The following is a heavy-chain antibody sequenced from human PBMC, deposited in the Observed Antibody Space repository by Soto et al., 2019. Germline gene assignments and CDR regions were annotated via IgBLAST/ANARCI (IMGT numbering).Heavy chain of an antibody. CDR2: VYYTGST. D-gene: IGHD6-19*01. V-gene: IGHV4-59*01. CDR3: ARSVAVPGAHIDY. CDR1: GGSISGSY. J-gene: IGHJ4*02. Sequence: SETLSLTCSVSGGSISGSYWSWIRQSPGKGLEWLGHVYYTGSTNYSPSLRSRVSISVDTSKNEFSLRLSSVTAADTAVYFCARSVAVPGAHIDYWGQGTQVTVSS.